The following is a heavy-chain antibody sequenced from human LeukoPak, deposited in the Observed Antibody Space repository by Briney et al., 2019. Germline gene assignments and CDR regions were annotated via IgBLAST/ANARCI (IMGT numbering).Heavy chain of an antibody. J-gene: IGHJ4*02. D-gene: IGHD1-26*01. Sequence: ASETLSLTCTVSGGSISSYYWSWIRQPPGKGLEWIGYIYYTGNTNYNPSLRSRVTISVDTSKNQFSLNLSSVTAADTAIYYCARLGGATSPFGYWGQGTLVTVSS. V-gene: IGHV4-59*08. CDR1: GGSISSYY. CDR2: IYYTGNT. CDR3: ARLGGATSPFGY.